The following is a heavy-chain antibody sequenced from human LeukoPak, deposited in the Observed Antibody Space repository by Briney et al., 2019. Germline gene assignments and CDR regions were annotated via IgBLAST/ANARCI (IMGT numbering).Heavy chain of an antibody. V-gene: IGHV4-59*01. D-gene: IGHD1-26*01. CDR1: GASISSYN. CDR3: ARDQSGSYIFDY. J-gene: IGHJ4*02. Sequence: SETPSLTCTMFGASISSYNWSWIRQPPGKGLEWIGSIYYSGITSYNPSLKSRVIISVHTSKNQFSLKLSSVTAADAAVYYCARDQSGSYIFDYWGQGALVTVSS. CDR2: IYYSGIT.